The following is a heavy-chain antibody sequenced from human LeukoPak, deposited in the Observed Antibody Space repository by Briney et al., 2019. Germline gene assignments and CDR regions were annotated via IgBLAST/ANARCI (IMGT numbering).Heavy chain of an antibody. D-gene: IGHD6-19*01. Sequence: ASVKVSCKASGYSFRGYGISWVRQAPGQGLEWMGWISAYNDKTIYAQKFQGRLTLTTDTSTTSVHMELRTLNSDDTAVYYCARWQWVPQNYYYMDVWGNGTTVIVSS. V-gene: IGHV1-18*01. CDR3: ARWQWVPQNYYYMDV. CDR1: GYSFRGYG. CDR2: ISAYNDKT. J-gene: IGHJ6*03.